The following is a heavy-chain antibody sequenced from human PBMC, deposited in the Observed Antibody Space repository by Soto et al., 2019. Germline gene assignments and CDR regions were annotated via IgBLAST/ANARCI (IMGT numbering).Heavy chain of an antibody. Sequence: GGSLRLSCAASGFTFSSYAMSWVRQAPGKGLEWVSAISGSGGSTYYADSVKGRLCISRDNSKRRLYLQMNCLGAKETAVYYCAKGPRSFITMIVVVNRAPSDYWGQGTLVTVSS. D-gene: IGHD3-22*01. CDR2: ISGSGGST. V-gene: IGHV3-23*01. CDR1: GFTFSSYA. J-gene: IGHJ4*02. CDR3: AKGPRSFITMIVVVNRAPSDY.